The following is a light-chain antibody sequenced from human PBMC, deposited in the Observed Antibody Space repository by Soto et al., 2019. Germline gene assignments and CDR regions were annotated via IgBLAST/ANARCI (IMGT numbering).Light chain of an antibody. CDR2: QDS. CDR3: QAWDSSTEV. V-gene: IGLV3-1*01. J-gene: IGLJ2*01. CDR1: KLGDKY. Sequence: SYELTQPPSVSVSPGQTASITCSGDKLGDKYACWYQQKPGQSPVLVIYQDSKRPSGIPERFSGSNSGNTATLTISGTQAMDEADYYCQAWDSSTEVFGGGTKVTVL.